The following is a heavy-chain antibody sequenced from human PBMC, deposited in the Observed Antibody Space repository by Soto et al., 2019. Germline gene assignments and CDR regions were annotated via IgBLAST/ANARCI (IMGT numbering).Heavy chain of an antibody. Sequence: SETLSLTCAVSGGSISSSNWWSWVRPPPGKGLGWIGEIHHSGSTNYNPSLKSRVTISVDKSKNQFSLKLSSVTAADTAVYFCASSDETHFDDWGQGTLVTVS. CDR3: ASSDETHFDD. CDR2: IHHSGST. J-gene: IGHJ4*02. CDR1: GGSISSSNW. V-gene: IGHV4-4*02.